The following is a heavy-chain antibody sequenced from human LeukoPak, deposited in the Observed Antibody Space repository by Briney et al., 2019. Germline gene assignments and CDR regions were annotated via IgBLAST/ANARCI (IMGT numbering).Heavy chain of an antibody. Sequence: PSETLSLTCTVSGGSISSYYWSWIRQSPGKGLEWIGQIYDSGSTKYNPSLKSRVTISVDTSKNQISLRLTSVTAADTAVYFCARHRWELPYCDPWGQGTLVTVSS. J-gene: IGHJ5*02. CDR3: ARHRWELPYCDP. CDR2: IYDSGST. V-gene: IGHV4-59*08. D-gene: IGHD1-26*01. CDR1: GGSISSYY.